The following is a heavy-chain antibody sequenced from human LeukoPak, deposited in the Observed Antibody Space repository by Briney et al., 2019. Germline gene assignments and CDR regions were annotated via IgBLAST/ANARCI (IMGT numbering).Heavy chain of an antibody. V-gene: IGHV3-7*01. J-gene: IGHJ4*02. CDR3: ANGRVGSTSYFFDT. Sequence: GGSLRLSCVTSGFTFSEYWMSWVRRAPGKGLEWVANIKQDGSETDYADSVKGRFTVSRDNATKSAYLQMNSLRVEDTAVYYCANGRVGSTSYFFDTWGQGTLVTVST. CDR2: IKQDGSET. D-gene: IGHD2-2*01. CDR1: GFTFSEYW.